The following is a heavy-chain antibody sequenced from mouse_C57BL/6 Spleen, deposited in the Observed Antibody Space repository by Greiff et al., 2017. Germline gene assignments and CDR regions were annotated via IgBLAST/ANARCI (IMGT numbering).Heavy chain of an antibody. Sequence: QVQLQQPGTELVKPGASVKLSCKASGYTFTSYWMHWVKQRPGQGLEWIGNINPSNGGTNYNEKFKSKATLTVDKSSSTAYMQLSSLTSEDSAGYYGAKGTDGSSRLDYWGQGTTLTVSS. D-gene: IGHD1-1*01. V-gene: IGHV1-53*01. CDR1: GYTFTSYW. CDR2: INPSNGGT. J-gene: IGHJ2*01. CDR3: AKGTDGSSRLDY.